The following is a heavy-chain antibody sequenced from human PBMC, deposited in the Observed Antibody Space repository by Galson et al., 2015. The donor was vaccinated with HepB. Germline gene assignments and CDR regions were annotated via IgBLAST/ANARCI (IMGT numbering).Heavy chain of an antibody. CDR1: GVTVSSES. CDR3: ARNLMSGSFDPSVGFDA. J-gene: IGHJ5*02. V-gene: IGHV1-69*02. CDR2: IIPFLGLA. Sequence: SVKVSCKASGVTVSSESINWARQAPGHGLECMGKIIPFLGLAKYAQKLQGRVTINANISTSTAYMELSSLVSEDTAVYYCARNLMSGSFDPSVGFDAWVEGTLVTVSS. D-gene: IGHD3-3*01.